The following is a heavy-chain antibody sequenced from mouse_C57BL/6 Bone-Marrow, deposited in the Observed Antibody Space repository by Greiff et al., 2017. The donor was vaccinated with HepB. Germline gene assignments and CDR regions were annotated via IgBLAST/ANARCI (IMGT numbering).Heavy chain of an antibody. D-gene: IGHD2-3*01. CDR1: GFNIKDDY. CDR2: IDPENGDT. J-gene: IGHJ3*01. V-gene: IGHV14-4*01. CDR3: TTDDRLAWFAY. Sequence: EVQLQQSGAELVRPGASVKLSCTASGFNIKDDYMHWVKLRPEQGLEWIGWIDPENGDTAYASKFQGKATITADISSNTAYLQLSSLTSEDTAVYYCTTDDRLAWFAYWGQGTLVTVSA.